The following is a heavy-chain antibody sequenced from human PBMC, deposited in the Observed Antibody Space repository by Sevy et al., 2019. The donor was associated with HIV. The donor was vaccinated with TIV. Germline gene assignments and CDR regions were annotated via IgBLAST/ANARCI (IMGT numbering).Heavy chain of an antibody. D-gene: IGHD6-13*01. Sequence: GGSLRLSCAASGFTFSSYSMNWVRQAPGKGLEWVSYITSSSSTIYYADSVKGRFTISRDNVKNSLYLQMNSLRAEDTAVYYCARDRRSSSGYLLDYFDYWGHGTLVTVSS. V-gene: IGHV3-48*01. CDR1: GFTFSSYS. CDR3: ARDRRSSSGYLLDYFDY. CDR2: ITSSSSTI. J-gene: IGHJ4*01.